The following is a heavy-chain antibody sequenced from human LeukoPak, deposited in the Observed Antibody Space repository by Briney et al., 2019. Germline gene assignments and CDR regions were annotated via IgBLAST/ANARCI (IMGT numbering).Heavy chain of an antibody. J-gene: IGHJ6*02. Sequence: PGRSLTLFCAAYGFTFGSCGMRWVSLDPGEGLGWVAEIWYDGSNKYYADAVKGRFTISRDNSKSTLYLQMNSLRAEDTAVYYCATGGMVRNQQRLYYYYYGMDVWGQGTTVTVSS. CDR1: GFTFGSCG. V-gene: IGHV3-33*03. CDR3: ATGGMVRNQQRLYYYYYGMDV. D-gene: IGHD3-10*01. CDR2: IWYDGSNK.